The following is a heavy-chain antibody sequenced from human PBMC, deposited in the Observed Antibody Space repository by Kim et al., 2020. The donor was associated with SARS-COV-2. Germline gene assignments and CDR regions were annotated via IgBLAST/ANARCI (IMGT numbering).Heavy chain of an antibody. Sequence: GSTNYNPSLKSRVTISVDTSKNQFSLKLSSVTAADTAVYYCARAATVTTSWGQGTLVTVSS. CDR3: ARAATVTTS. CDR2: GST. V-gene: IGHV4-34*01. D-gene: IGHD4-17*01. J-gene: IGHJ4*02.